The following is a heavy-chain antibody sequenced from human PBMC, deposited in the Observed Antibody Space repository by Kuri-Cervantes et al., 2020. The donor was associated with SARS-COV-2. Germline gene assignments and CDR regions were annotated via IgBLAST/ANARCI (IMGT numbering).Heavy chain of an antibody. D-gene: IGHD1-1*01. V-gene: IGHV4-59*01. CDR1: YASMTSFY. CDR2: IYHTGKS. Sequence: LSCPVPYASMTSFYWSWIRQSPGRGLEWIGYIYHTGKSNYNPSLESRVSMSLAASESRFSLPLPSVTAADTAIDYCASGNDFSLDYWGQGTLVTVSS. J-gene: IGHJ4*02. CDR3: ASGNDFSLDY.